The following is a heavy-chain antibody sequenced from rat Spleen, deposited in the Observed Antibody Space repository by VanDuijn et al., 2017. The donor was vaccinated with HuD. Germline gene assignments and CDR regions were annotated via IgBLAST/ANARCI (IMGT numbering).Heavy chain of an antibody. V-gene: IGHV5-19*01. Sequence: EVQLVESGGGLVQPGRSLKLSCAASGFTFSNYGMHWIRQAPTKGLEWVASISPSGGSTYYRDSVKGRFTISRDNAKSTLYLQMDSLQTEDTAIYFCTRSHGSLWYFDYWGQGVMVTVSS. CDR1: GFTFSNYG. D-gene: IGHD1-2*01. CDR2: ISPSGGST. CDR3: TRSHGSLWYFDY. J-gene: IGHJ2*01.